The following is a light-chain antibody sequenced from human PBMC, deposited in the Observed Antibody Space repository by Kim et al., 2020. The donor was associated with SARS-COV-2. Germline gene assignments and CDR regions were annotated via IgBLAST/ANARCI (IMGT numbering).Light chain of an antibody. J-gene: IGKJ5*01. CDR3: QQYDSLPIT. V-gene: IGKV1-33*01. CDR1: QDIYNS. CDR2: DAS. Sequence: DIQMTQSPASLSASVEDRVTITCQASQDIYNSLSWYQQRPGKAPKLLICDASNVQSGVPSRFSGSGSGTDFTFTITSLQPEDIGRYYCQQYDSLPITFGQGTRLEIK.